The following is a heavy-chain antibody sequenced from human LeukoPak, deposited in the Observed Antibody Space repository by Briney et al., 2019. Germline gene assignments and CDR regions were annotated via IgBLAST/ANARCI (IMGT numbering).Heavy chain of an antibody. J-gene: IGHJ4*02. V-gene: IGHV1-18*01. Sequence: ASVKVSCKASGYTFTSYAMNWVRQAPGQGLEWMGWITGYNGNANYAQKFQDRISMTTDTLTSTASMELRNLRSDDTAVYYCVKDGEYGDYDFDYWGQGTLVTVSS. CDR2: ITGYNGNA. CDR3: VKDGEYGDYDFDY. D-gene: IGHD4-17*01. CDR1: GYTFTSYA.